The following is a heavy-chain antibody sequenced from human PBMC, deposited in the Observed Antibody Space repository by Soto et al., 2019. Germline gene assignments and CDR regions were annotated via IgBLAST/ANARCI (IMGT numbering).Heavy chain of an antibody. Sequence: SETLSLTCTVSCGSISSTSYYWGWIRQPPGKGLEWIGRIYYSGSTYYNPSLKSRVTISVDTSKNQFSLKLSSVTAADTAVYYCVSSNWFDPWGQGTLVTVS. J-gene: IGHJ5*02. V-gene: IGHV4-39*01. CDR1: CGSISSTSYY. CDR2: IYYSGST. CDR3: VSSNWFDP.